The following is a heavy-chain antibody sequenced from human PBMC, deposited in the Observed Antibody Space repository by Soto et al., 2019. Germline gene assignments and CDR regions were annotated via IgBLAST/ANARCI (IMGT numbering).Heavy chain of an antibody. Sequence: QVQLVQPGAEMKKPGSSVTVSCRASGGTFPRFSISWVRQAPDQGLEWMGGIIPMFGLVDYAQSFQDRGTITAAASTATVNLEVASRRLEDTAVDYCGRVVGIRTFVHPAVWGEGTTVIVSA. CDR3: GRVVGIRTFVHPAV. CDR2: IIPMFGLV. D-gene: IGHD3-16*01. J-gene: IGHJ6*04. CDR1: GGTFPRFS. V-gene: IGHV1-69*01.